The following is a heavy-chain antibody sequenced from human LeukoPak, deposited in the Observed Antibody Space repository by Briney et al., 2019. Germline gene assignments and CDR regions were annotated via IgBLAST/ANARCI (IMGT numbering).Heavy chain of an antibody. J-gene: IGHJ4*02. Sequence: ASVKVSCKASGYTFTGYYMHWVRQAPGQGLEWMGWINPNSGGTNHAQKFQGRVTMTRDTSISTAYMELSRLRSDDTAVYYCARLSSTSCCNDYWGQGTLVTVSS. CDR3: ARLSSTSCCNDY. CDR1: GYTFTGYY. D-gene: IGHD2-2*01. V-gene: IGHV1-2*02. CDR2: INPNSGGT.